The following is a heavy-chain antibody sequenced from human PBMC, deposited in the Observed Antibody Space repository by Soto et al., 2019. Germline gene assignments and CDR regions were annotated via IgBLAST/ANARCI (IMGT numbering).Heavy chain of an antibody. CDR2: IIPIFGTA. D-gene: IGHD5-12*01. CDR1: GGTFSSYA. J-gene: IGHJ5*02. CDR3: ARDRGYRTLGCELVHWFDP. Sequence: QVQLVQSGAEVKKPGSSVKVSCKASGGTFSSYAISWVRQAPGQGLEWMGGIIPIFGTANYAQKFQGKVTITADESTSTAYMGLSILRSEDTAVYYCARDRGYRTLGCELVHWFDPWGQGTLVTVSS. V-gene: IGHV1-69*01.